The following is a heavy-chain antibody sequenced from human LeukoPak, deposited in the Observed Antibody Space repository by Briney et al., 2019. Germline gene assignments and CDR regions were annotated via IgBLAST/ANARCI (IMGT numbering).Heavy chain of an antibody. CDR2: IYYSGST. Sequence: PSETLSLTCTVSGGSISSSSYYWGWIRRPPGKGLEWIGSIYYSGSTYYNPSLKSRVTISVDTSKNQFSLKLSSVTAADTAVYYCARDRTGRNTAQDDYWGQGTLVTVSS. J-gene: IGHJ4*02. D-gene: IGHD5-18*01. V-gene: IGHV4-39*07. CDR1: GGSISSSSYY. CDR3: ARDRTGRNTAQDDY.